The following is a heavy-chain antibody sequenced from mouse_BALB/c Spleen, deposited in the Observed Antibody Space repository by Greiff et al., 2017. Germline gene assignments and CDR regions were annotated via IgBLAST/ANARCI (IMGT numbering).Heavy chain of an antibody. Sequence: EVQVVESGGGLVQPGGSRKLSCAASGFTFSSFGMHWVRQAPEKGLEWVAYISSGSSTIYYADTVKGRFTISRDNPKNTLFLQMTSLRSEDTAMYYCARSITTVVATNAMDYWGQGTSVTVSS. CDR1: GFTFSSFG. D-gene: IGHD1-1*01. J-gene: IGHJ4*01. CDR2: ISSGSSTI. CDR3: ARSITTVVATNAMDY. V-gene: IGHV5-17*02.